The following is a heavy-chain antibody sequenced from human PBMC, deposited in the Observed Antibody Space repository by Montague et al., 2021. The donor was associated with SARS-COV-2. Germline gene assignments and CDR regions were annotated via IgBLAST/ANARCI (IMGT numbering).Heavy chain of an antibody. D-gene: IGHD4-17*01. CDR2: IYYSGST. CDR3: ARVGAYGDYPTPPTFDY. Sequence: SETLSLTCTVSGGSISSYYWSWIRQPPGKGLEWIGYIYYSGSTNYNPSLKSRVTISVDTSKNQFSLKLCSVTAAATAVYYCARVGAYGDYPTPPTFDYWGQGTLVTVSS. V-gene: IGHV4-59*01. J-gene: IGHJ4*02. CDR1: GGSISSYY.